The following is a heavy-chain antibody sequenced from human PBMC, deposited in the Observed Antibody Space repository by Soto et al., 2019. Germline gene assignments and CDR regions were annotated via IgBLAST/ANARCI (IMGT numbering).Heavy chain of an antibody. CDR3: ARSQLLPYYYYYMDV. Sequence: GGSLRLSCAASGFTFSSYSMNWVRQAPGKGLEWVSSISSSSSYIYYADSVKGRFTISRDNAKNSLYLQMNSLRAEDTAVYYCARSQLLPYYYYYMDVWGKGTTVTVSS. V-gene: IGHV3-21*01. CDR1: GFTFSSYS. CDR2: ISSSSSYI. D-gene: IGHD2-15*01. J-gene: IGHJ6*03.